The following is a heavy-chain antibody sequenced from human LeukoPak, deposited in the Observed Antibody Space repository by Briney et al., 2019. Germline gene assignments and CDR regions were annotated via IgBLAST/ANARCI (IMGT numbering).Heavy chain of an antibody. J-gene: IGHJ4*02. D-gene: IGHD3-16*01. Sequence: WASVKVSCKASGYTFTGYYMHWVRQAPGQRLEWMGWINPHSGGTNFAQKFQGRVTMTTDTSINTVYLELRRLDDTAVFYCARAQYYDTGAYQYYFDYWGQGTLVTVSS. CDR1: GYTFTGYY. CDR3: ARAQYYDTGAYQYYFDY. CDR2: INPHSGGT. V-gene: IGHV1-2*02.